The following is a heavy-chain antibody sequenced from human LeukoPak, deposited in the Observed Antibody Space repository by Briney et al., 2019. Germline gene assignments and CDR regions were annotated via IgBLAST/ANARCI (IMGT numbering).Heavy chain of an antibody. CDR3: ARLTDDCSSTSCYTYFDY. V-gene: IGHV5-51*01. Sequence: GESLKISCKGSGYSFTSYWIGWVRQMPGKGLEWMGIIYPGDSDTRYSPSFQGQVTISADKSISTAYLQWSSLKASGTAMSYCARLTDDCSSTSCYTYFDYWGQGTLVTVSS. D-gene: IGHD2-2*02. J-gene: IGHJ4*02. CDR1: GYSFTSYW. CDR2: IYPGDSDT.